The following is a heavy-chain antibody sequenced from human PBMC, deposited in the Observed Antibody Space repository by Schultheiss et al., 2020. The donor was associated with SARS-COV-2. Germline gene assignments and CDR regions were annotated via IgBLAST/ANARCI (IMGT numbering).Heavy chain of an antibody. J-gene: IGHJ6*02. Sequence: ASVKVSCKASGGTFSSYAISWVRQATGQGLEWMGWMNPNSGNTGYAQKFQGRVTMTRNTSISTAYMELSSLRSEDTAVYYCARGSHWQWAEYGMDVWGQGTTVTVSS. CDR2: MNPNSGNT. CDR3: ARGSHWQWAEYGMDV. V-gene: IGHV1-8*02. D-gene: IGHD6-19*01. CDR1: GGTFSSYA.